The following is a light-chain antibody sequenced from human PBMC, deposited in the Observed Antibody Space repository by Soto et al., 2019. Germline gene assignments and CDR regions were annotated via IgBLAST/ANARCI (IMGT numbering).Light chain of an antibody. CDR1: SSNIGSTR. CDR3: AAWDNSLNGYV. Sequence: QSVLTQPPSASGTPGQRVAISCSGASSNIGSTRANWYRQLPGTAPTLLIYSDNQRPSGVPDRFSGSKSGTSASLAISGLQSEDEADYYCAAWDNSLNGYVFGTGTKLTVL. J-gene: IGLJ1*01. V-gene: IGLV1-44*01. CDR2: SDN.